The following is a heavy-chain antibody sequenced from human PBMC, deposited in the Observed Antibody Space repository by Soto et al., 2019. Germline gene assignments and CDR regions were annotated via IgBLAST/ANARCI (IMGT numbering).Heavy chain of an antibody. CDR1: GGTFSSYA. Sequence: KVSCKASGGTFSSYAISWVRQAPGQGLEWMGGIIPIFGTANYAQKFQGRVTITADKSTCTAYMELSSLRSEDTAVYYCATSTYYDILTGYSPPLYYYGMDVWGQGTTVTVSS. CDR3: ATSTYYDILTGYSPPLYYYGMDV. V-gene: IGHV1-69*06. D-gene: IGHD3-9*01. J-gene: IGHJ6*02. CDR2: IIPIFGTA.